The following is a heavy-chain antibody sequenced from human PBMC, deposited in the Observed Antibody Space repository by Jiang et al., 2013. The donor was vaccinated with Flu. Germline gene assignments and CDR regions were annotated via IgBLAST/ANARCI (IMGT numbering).Heavy chain of an antibody. CDR2: INPNSGGT. CDR1: GYTFTGYY. V-gene: IGHV1-2*02. CDR3: ARGYNEAAGGYYGMDV. J-gene: IGHJ6*02. Sequence: SGYTFTGYYMHWVRQAPGQGLEWMGWINPNSGGTNYAQKFQGRVTMTRDTSISTAYMELSRLRSDDTAVYYCARGYNEAAGGYYGMDVWGQGTTVTVSS. D-gene: IGHD5-24*01.